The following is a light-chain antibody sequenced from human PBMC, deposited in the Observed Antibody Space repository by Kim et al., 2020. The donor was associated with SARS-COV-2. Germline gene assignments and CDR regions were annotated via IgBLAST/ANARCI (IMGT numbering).Light chain of an antibody. CDR2: QDS. V-gene: IGLV3-1*01. CDR3: QAWDSSTSVV. CDR1: KLGDKY. J-gene: IGLJ2*01. Sequence: VSQGQSASITCYGDKLGDKYACWYQQKPGQSPVLVIYQDSKRPSGIPERFSGSNSGNTATLTISGTQAMDEADYYCQAWDSSTSVVFGGGTQLTVL.